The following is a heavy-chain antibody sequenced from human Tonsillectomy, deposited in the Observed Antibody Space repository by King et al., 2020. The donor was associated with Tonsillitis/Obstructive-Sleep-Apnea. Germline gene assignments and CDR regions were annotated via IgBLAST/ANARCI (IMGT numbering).Heavy chain of an antibody. CDR3: ARCYYYYYYMDV. J-gene: IGHJ6*03. CDR2: IYYSGST. CDR1: GGSISSSSYY. Sequence: QMQLQESGPGLVKPSETLSLTCTVSGGSISSSSYYWGWIRQPPGKGLEWIVSIYYSGSTYYNPSLKSRVTISVDTSKNQFSLKLSSVTAADTAVYYCARCYYYYYYMDVWGKGTTVTVSS. V-gene: IGHV4-39*01.